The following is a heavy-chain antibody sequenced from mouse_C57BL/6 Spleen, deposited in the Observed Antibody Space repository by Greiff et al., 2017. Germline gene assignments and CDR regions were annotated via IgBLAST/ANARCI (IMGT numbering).Heavy chain of an antibody. V-gene: IGHV1-63*01. Sequence: VQLQQSGAELVRPGTSVKMSCKASGYTFTNYWIGWAKQRPGHGLEWIGDIYPGGGYTNYNEKFKGKATLTADKSSSTAYMQLSSLTSEDSAIYYCAREGYDYDAGVAMDYWGQGTSVTVSS. CDR2: IYPGGGYT. D-gene: IGHD2-4*01. J-gene: IGHJ4*01. CDR1: GYTFTNYW. CDR3: AREGYDYDAGVAMDY.